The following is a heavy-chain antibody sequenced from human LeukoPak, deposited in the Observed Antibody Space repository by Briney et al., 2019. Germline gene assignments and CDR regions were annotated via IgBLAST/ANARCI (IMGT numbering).Heavy chain of an antibody. J-gene: IGHJ6*02. Sequence: SETLSLTCTVSGGSISSGGYYWSWIRQHPGKGLEWIGYIYYSGSTYYNPSLKSRVTISVDTSKNQFSLKLSSVTAADTAVYYCARVLGGKNYYYGMDVWGQGTTVTVSS. V-gene: IGHV4-31*03. D-gene: IGHD4-23*01. CDR3: ARVLGGKNYYYGMDV. CDR1: GGSISSGGYY. CDR2: IYYSGST.